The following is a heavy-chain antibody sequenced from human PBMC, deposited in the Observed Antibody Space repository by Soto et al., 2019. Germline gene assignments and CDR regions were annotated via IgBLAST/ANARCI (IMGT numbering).Heavy chain of an antibody. Sequence: GASVKVSCKDSGYTYNGYYMHWVRQEQRQGLEWMGWINPNSGGTNYAQKFQGWVTISVDTSKNQFSLKLSSVTAADTAVYYCARDSYITFGGVIGYYYYYGMDVWGQGTTVTVSS. D-gene: IGHD3-16*02. CDR3: ARDSYITFGGVIGYYYYYGMDV. CDR1: GYTYNGYY. CDR2: INPNSGGT. V-gene: IGHV1-2*04. J-gene: IGHJ6*02.